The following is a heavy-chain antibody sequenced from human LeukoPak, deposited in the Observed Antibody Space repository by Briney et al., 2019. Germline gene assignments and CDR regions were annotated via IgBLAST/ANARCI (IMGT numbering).Heavy chain of an antibody. Sequence: AETLSLTCTVSGGSISSYDWSWIRQPPGKGLEWIGYIYYSGSTNYNPSLKSRVTISVDKSKNQFSLKLSSVTAADTAVYYCARNGGYCSGGSCSTYNWFDPWGQGTLVTVSS. CDR3: ARNGGYCSGGSCSTYNWFDP. D-gene: IGHD2-15*01. V-gene: IGHV4-59*12. CDR2: IYYSGST. J-gene: IGHJ5*02. CDR1: GGSISSYD.